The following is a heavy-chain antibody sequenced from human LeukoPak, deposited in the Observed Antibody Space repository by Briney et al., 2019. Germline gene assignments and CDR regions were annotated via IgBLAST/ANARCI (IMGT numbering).Heavy chain of an antibody. J-gene: IGHJ5*02. D-gene: IGHD1-7*01. V-gene: IGHV1-18*01. CDR2: ISAYNGNT. CDR1: GYTFTSYG. Sequence: ASVKVSCKASGYTFTSYGISWVRQAPGQGLEWMGWISAYNGNTNYAQKLQGRVTMTTDTSTSTAYMELRSLRSDDTAVYYCARVPVGHNWNYVRESKRFDPWGQGTLVTVSS. CDR3: ARVPVGHNWNYVRESKRFDP.